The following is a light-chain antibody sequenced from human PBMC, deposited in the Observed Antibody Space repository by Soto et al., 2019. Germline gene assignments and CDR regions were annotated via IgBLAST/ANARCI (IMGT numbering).Light chain of an antibody. CDR1: SSDVGGSNY. CDR3: SSYAGSPYVV. Sequence: QSVLTQPPSASGSPGQSVTISCTGTSSDVGGSNYVSWYQQHPGRAPKLMIYEVNKRPSGVPDRFSGCKSASTASLTVSGLQAEDEADYYCSSYAGSPYVVFGGGTKVTVL. V-gene: IGLV2-8*01. CDR2: EVN. J-gene: IGLJ2*01.